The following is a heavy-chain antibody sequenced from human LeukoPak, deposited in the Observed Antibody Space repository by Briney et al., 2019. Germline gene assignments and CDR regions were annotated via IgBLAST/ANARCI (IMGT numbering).Heavy chain of an antibody. V-gene: IGHV3-74*01. CDR3: ASHSTFVGGATESIDY. Sequence: GGSLRLSCAASEFTFNNYWMHWVRQAPGRGLVWVSRINSDGSHTDYADSVKGRFTISRDNAKNTLYLQMNSLRAEDTAVYYCASHSTFVGGATESIDYWGQGTLVTVSS. J-gene: IGHJ4*02. D-gene: IGHD1-26*01. CDR1: EFTFNNYW. CDR2: INSDGSHT.